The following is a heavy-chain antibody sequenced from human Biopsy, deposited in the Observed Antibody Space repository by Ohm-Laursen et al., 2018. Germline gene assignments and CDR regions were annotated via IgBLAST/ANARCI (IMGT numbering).Heavy chain of an antibody. V-gene: IGHV1-69*01. CDR2: INSMFGTT. D-gene: IGHD1-1*01. CDR1: GGTFSSYA. CDR3: AKRGVERGRPLAY. Sequence: SSVKVSCKASGGTFSSYAISWVRQAPGQGLEWMGEINSMFGTTNYAQTFQGGVTITADESTSTAYMEVSSLRSEDTAVYYCAKRGVERGRPLAYWGQGTLVTVSS. J-gene: IGHJ4*02.